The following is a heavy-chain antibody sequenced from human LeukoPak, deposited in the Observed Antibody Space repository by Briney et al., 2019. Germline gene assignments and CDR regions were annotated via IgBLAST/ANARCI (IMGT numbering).Heavy chain of an antibody. D-gene: IGHD3-22*01. Sequence: ASVKVSCKASGYTFTSYAMHWVRQAPGQRFEWMGWINAGNGNTKYSQKFQGRVTITRDTSASTAYMELSSLRSEDTAVYYCARDHLVGIVVVTYYFDYWGQGTLVTVSS. V-gene: IGHV1-3*01. CDR2: INAGNGNT. CDR3: ARDHLVGIVVVTYYFDY. J-gene: IGHJ4*02. CDR1: GYTFTSYA.